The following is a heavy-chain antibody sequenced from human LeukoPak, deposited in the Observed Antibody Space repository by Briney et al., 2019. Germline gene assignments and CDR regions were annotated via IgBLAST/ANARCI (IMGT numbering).Heavy chain of an antibody. V-gene: IGHV4-39*07. CDR2: IYYSGST. CDR3: AREKGSYGSGSPPCFDY. Sequence: SETLSLTCTVSGGSISSISYYWGWIRQPPGKGLEWIGSIYYSGSTYYNPSLKSRVTISVDTSKNQFSLKLSSVTAADTAVYYCAREKGSYGSGSPPCFDYWGQGTLVTVSS. D-gene: IGHD3-10*01. J-gene: IGHJ4*02. CDR1: GGSISSISYY.